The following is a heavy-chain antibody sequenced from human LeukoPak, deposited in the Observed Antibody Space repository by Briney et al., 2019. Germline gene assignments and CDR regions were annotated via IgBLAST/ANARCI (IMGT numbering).Heavy chain of an antibody. J-gene: IGHJ6*03. Sequence: ASVKVSCKASGYTFTNYFLHWVRQAPGQGLEWMGTINPHDGSSSYAQNFQGRVTMTRDTSTSTVYMELSSLRSEDTAVYYCARGNYGDYYYYYMDVWGKGTTVTVSS. CDR1: GYTFTNYF. CDR3: ARGNYGDYYYYYMDV. D-gene: IGHD4-17*01. V-gene: IGHV1-46*01. CDR2: INPHDGSS.